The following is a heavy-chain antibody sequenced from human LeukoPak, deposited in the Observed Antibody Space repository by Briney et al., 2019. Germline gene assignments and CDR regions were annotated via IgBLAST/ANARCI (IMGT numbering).Heavy chain of an antibody. CDR3: ARLGALEYYDSSGYSPY. D-gene: IGHD3-22*01. CDR2: IYSGGST. CDR1: GFTVSSNY. J-gene: IGHJ4*02. V-gene: IGHV3-66*04. Sequence: PGGSLRLSCAASGFTVSSNYMSWVRQAPGKGLEWVSVIYSGGSTYYADSVKGRFTISRDNSKNALYLQMNSLRAEDTAVYYCARLGALEYYDSSGYSPYWGQGTLVTVSS.